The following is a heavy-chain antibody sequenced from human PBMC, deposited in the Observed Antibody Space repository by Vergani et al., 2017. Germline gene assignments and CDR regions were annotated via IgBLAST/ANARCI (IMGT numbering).Heavy chain of an antibody. CDR2: IYYSGST. J-gene: IGHJ4*02. Sequence: QVQLQESGPGLVKPSETLSLTCTVSGGSISSYYWSWIRQPPGKGLEWIGYIYYSGSTNYNPSLKSRVTRSVDTSKNQFSLKLSSVTAADTAVYYCARDLVTVAGRYFDYWGQGTLVTVSS. D-gene: IGHD6-19*01. V-gene: IGHV4-59*01. CDR1: GGSISSYY. CDR3: ARDLVTVAGRYFDY.